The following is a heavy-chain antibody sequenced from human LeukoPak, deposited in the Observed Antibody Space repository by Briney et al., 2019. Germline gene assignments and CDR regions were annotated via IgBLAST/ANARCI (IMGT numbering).Heavy chain of an antibody. V-gene: IGHV3-7*04. CDR1: GFTFSSYW. CDR3: ARAGHNGGSYHFGY. CDR2: IKQDGSEK. J-gene: IGHJ4*02. D-gene: IGHD1-26*01. Sequence: GGSLRLSCVVSGFTFSSYWMSWVRQAPGKGLEWVANIKQDGSEKYYVDSVKGRFTISRDAAKNSLYLQMDSLIAEDTALYYCARAGHNGGSYHFGYWGQGTLVTVSS.